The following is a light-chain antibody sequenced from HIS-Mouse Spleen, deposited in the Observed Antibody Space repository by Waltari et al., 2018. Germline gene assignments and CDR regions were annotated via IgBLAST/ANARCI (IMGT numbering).Light chain of an antibody. J-gene: IGLJ1*01. CDR1: SSDVGSYNL. V-gene: IGLV2-23*01. Sequence: QSALTQPASVSGSPGQSITISCTGTSSDVGSYNLVSWYQQHPGKAPKLMIYEGSKRPSGVSKRFSGSKSGNTDSLTISGLQAEDEADYYCCSYAGSSTSPYVFGTGTKVTVL. CDR3: CSYAGSSTSPYV. CDR2: EGS.